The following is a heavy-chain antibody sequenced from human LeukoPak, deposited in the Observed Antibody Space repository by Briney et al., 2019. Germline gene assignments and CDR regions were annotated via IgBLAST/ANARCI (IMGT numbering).Heavy chain of an antibody. J-gene: IGHJ4*02. D-gene: IGHD1-26*01. CDR2: IYTSGST. Sequence: SETLSLTCTVSGGSISSYYWSWIWQRAGEGLEWVGCIYTSGSTNYNPSLKSRVTMAVATSKNQFPLKLSSVTAADTAVYYCARPGVGATSFFDFWGQGTLVTVSS. CDR1: GGSISSYY. CDR3: ARPGVGATSFFDF. V-gene: IGHV4-4*07.